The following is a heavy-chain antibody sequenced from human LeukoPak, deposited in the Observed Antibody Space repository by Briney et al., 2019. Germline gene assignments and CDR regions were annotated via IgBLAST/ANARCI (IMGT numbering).Heavy chain of an antibody. Sequence: ASVKVSCKASGYTFTAYYIHWVRQAPGQGLEWMGWINPNIGDTNFAQKFQGRVTMTRDTSISTAYMGLSRLRSDDTAVYYCARAGLGSVLDAFDIWGQGTMVTVSS. CDR3: ARAGLGSVLDAFDI. D-gene: IGHD3-9*01. CDR2: INPNIGDT. V-gene: IGHV1-2*02. CDR1: GYTFTAYY. J-gene: IGHJ3*02.